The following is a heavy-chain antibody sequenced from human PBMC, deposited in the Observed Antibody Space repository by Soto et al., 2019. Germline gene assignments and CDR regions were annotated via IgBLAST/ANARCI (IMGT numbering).Heavy chain of an antibody. J-gene: IGHJ5*01. CDR2: IFPRDFDG. D-gene: IGHD6-13*01. CDR1: GYTFTNYW. Sequence: PGESLKISCQTSGYTFTNYWIGWVRQMPGGGLEWLCLIFPRDFDGRCSPSFEGQVTISADRSTATALRQWRALEAADSALYFCARFVSLVQQIDSWGQATPVPVSS. CDR3: ARFVSLVQQIDS. V-gene: IGHV5-51*01.